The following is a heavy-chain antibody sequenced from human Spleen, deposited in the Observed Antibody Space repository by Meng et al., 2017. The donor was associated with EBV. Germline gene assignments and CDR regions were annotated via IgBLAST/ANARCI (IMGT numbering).Heavy chain of an antibody. CDR1: GFSRTCVGVG. D-gene: IGHD3-22*01. CDR3: AHSPYYHDTSGYYYGAFDY. CDR2: IYWDDDK. J-gene: IGHJ4*02. V-gene: IGHV2-5*02. Sequence: TLKESCSTAVKPPQAPTLPCTFSGFSRTCVGVGVGWSRQPPGKALEWLALIYWDDDKRYSPSLKSRLTITKDTSKNQVVLTMTNMDPVDTATYYCAHSPYYHDTSGYYYGAFDYWGQGTLVTVSS.